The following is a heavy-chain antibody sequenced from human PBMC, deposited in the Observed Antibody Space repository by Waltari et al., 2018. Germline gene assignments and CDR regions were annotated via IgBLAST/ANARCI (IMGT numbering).Heavy chain of an antibody. Sequence: QVQLQQWGAGLLKPSETLSLTCAVYGESFSAYYWSWIRESPGKGLEWIGEINHSGSITYNPSLRSRVTISVDTSKNQFSLKLRNVSVADTAMYFCARAARHGYRNGYPVYFDYWGQGTLVTVSS. CDR3: ARAARHGYRNGYPVYFDY. CDR1: GESFSAYY. CDR2: INHSGSI. V-gene: IGHV4-34*01. D-gene: IGHD5-18*01. J-gene: IGHJ4*02.